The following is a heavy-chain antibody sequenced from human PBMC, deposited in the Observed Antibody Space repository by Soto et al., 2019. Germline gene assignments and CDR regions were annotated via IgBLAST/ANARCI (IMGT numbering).Heavy chain of an antibody. V-gene: IGHV1-69*12. Sequence: QVQLVQSGAEVKKPGSSVKVSCKTSGGTFSNYAISWVRQAPGQGLEWMGGIIPMFGTANYAQRFQGRVTISADESTSTAYMELTSLRSEDTAVYSCARDLRSGNYYFYYGMDVWGQRTTVTVSS. CDR3: ARDLRSGNYYFYYGMDV. D-gene: IGHD3-10*02. CDR1: GGTFSNYA. CDR2: IIPMFGTA. J-gene: IGHJ6*02.